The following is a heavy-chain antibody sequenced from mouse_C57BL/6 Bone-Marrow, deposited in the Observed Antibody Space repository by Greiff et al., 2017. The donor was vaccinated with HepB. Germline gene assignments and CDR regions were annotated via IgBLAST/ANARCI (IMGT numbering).Heavy chain of an antibody. D-gene: IGHD1-1*01. V-gene: IGHV1-5*01. CDR2: IYPGNSDT. J-gene: IGHJ2*01. CDR3: TRYVLRGDYFDY. Sequence: EVQLQQSGTVLARPGASVKMSCKTSGYTFTSYWMHWVKQRPGQGLEWIGAIYPGNSDTSYNQKFKGKAKLTAVTSASTAYMELSSLTNEDSAVYYCTRYVLRGDYFDYWGQGTTLTVSS. CDR1: GYTFTSYW.